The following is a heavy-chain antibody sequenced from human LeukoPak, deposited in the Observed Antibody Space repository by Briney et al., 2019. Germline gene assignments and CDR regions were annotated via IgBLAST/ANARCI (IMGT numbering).Heavy chain of an antibody. CDR2: ISSSSTTI. Sequence: PGGSLRLSCAASGFTFSSYSMNWVRQAPGKGLEWISYISSSSTTIYYADSVKGRFTISRDSTRNSLYLQMNSLRAEDTAVYYCARDLKGYSSSGGVDCWGQGTLVTVSS. V-gene: IGHV3-48*01. CDR1: GFTFSSYS. J-gene: IGHJ4*02. CDR3: ARDLKGYSSSGGVDC. D-gene: IGHD6-13*01.